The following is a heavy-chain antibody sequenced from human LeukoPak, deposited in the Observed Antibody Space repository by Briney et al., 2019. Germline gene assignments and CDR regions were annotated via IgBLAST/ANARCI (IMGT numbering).Heavy chain of an antibody. Sequence: TGGSLRLSCAASGLTVSSNCMSWVRQAPGKGLEWVSFIYSGGSTYYTDSVKGRFTISRDNSKNTLYLQMNSLRAEDTAVYYCAKDPRRYSRTGGYFDYWGQGTLVTVSS. CDR3: AKDPRRYSRTGGYFDY. CDR2: IYSGGST. V-gene: IGHV3-53*05. CDR1: GLTVSSNC. D-gene: IGHD6-13*01. J-gene: IGHJ4*02.